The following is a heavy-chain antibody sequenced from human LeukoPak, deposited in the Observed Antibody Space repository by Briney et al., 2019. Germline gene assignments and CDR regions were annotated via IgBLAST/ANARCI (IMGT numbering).Heavy chain of an antibody. CDR3: VRGYDSSA. Sequence: GGTLRLSCVVSGFTFSTYWMHWVRQAPGKGLVWVSRIDGDGRETTYGDSVKGRFTISRDNAKNTLYLEMNSLRAEDTAVYYCVRGYDSSAWGQGTQVTVSS. CDR1: GFTFSTYW. CDR2: IDGDGRET. D-gene: IGHD3-22*01. J-gene: IGHJ5*02. V-gene: IGHV3-74*01.